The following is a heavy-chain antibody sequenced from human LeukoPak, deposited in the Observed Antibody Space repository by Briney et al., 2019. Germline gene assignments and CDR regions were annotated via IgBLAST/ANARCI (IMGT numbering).Heavy chain of an antibody. J-gene: IGHJ4*02. V-gene: IGHV3-23*01. CDR3: AKSSSSWYRFDY. CDR2: ISGSGGST. Sequence: GGSLRLSCAASGFTFSGYAMSWVRQAPGKGLEWVSAISGSGGSTYYADSVKGRFTISRDNSKNTLYLQMNSLRAEDTAVYYCAKSSSSWYRFDYWGQGTLVTVSS. CDR1: GFTFSGYA. D-gene: IGHD6-13*01.